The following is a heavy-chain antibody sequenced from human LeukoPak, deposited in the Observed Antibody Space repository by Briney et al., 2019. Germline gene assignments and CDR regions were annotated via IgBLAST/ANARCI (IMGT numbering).Heavy chain of an antibody. V-gene: IGHV3-23*01. D-gene: IGHD6-13*01. CDR2: IRGSGGST. CDR1: GFTFSSYA. CDR3: AKDIAADGASYFDY. J-gene: IGHJ4*02. Sequence: QSGGSLRLSCAASGFTFSSYAMTWVRQAPGRGLEWVSSIRGSGGSTYYADSVKGRFTISRDNSKNTLYLQMSSLRAEDTAVYYCAKDIAADGASYFDYWGQETLVTVSS.